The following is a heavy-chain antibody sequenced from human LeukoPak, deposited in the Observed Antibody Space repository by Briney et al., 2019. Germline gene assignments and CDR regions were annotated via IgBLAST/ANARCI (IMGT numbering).Heavy chain of an antibody. CDR3: ARDGKYDFWSGYPDAFDI. CDR2: IYTSGST. D-gene: IGHD3-3*01. Sequence: SETLSLTCTVSGGSISSGSYYWSWIRQPAGKGLEWIGRIYTSGSTNYNPSLKSRVTISVDTSKNQFSLKLSSVTAADTAVYYCARDGKYDFWSGYPDAFDIWGQGTMVTVSS. CDR1: GGSISSGSYY. V-gene: IGHV4-61*02. J-gene: IGHJ3*02.